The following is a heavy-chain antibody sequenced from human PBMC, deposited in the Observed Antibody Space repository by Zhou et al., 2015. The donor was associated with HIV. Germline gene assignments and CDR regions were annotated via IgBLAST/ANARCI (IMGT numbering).Heavy chain of an antibody. Sequence: LMQSGTEVTKPGSSVKVSCKASGGTFIGSDISWVRQAPGQGLEWMGWIYNGNTNYAQKFQGRVTMTTDTSTSTGYMELRSLRSDDTATYFCARDDSSGYHSFDYWGQGTLVTVS. J-gene: IGHJ4*02. CDR1: GGTFIGSD. V-gene: IGHV1-18*01. CDR3: ARDDSSGYHSFDY. CDR2: IYNGNT. D-gene: IGHD3-22*01.